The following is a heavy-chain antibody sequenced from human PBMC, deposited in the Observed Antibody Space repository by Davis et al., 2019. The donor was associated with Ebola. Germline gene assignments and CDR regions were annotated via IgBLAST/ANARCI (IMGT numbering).Heavy chain of an antibody. Sequence: AASVKVSCKASGGTFNTYTITWVRQAPGQGLEWMGGLIPIFGAANYAQKFQGRVTITADKSTSTAYMELSSLRFEDTAVYYCAREIRGSGGGLDYWGRGTLVTVSS. V-gene: IGHV1-69*06. CDR2: LIPIFGAA. D-gene: IGHD2-15*01. CDR3: AREIRGSGGGLDY. J-gene: IGHJ4*02. CDR1: GGTFNTYT.